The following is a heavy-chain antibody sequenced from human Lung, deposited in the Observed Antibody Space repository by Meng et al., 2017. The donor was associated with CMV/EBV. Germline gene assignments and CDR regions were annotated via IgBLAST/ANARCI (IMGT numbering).Heavy chain of an antibody. V-gene: IGHV1-69*05. J-gene: IGHJ4*02. CDR2: IIPIFGTA. CDR3: ARVGPLVVPAAPPDYSNYGFDY. CDR1: GGTFSSYA. Sequence: XVXVSXXASGGTFSSYAISWVRQAPGQGLEWMGGIIPIFGTANYAQKFQGRVTITTDESTSTAYMELSSLRSEDTAVFYCARVGPLVVPAAPPDYSNYGFDYWGQGTLVXVSS. D-gene: IGHD2-2*01.